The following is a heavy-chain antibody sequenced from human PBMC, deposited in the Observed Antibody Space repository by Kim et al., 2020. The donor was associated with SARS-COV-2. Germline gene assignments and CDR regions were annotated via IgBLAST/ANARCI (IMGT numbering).Heavy chain of an antibody. CDR2: ISYDGSNK. CDR3: ARDLSSDY. J-gene: IGHJ4*02. D-gene: IGHD1-26*01. CDR1: GFTFSSYA. Sequence: GGSLRLSCAAYGFTFSSYAMHWVRQAPGKGLEWVAVISYDGSNKYYADSAKGRFTISRDNSKNTLYLQMNSLRAEDTAVYYCARDLSSDYWGQGTLVTVSS. V-gene: IGHV3-30*04.